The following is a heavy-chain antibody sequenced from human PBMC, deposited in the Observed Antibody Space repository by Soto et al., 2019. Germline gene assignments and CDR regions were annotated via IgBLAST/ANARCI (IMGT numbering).Heavy chain of an antibody. V-gene: IGHV4-59*01. CDR2: IYYSGST. CDR3: ARAVAAAGLGSYFDY. Sequence: LETLSLTCTVSGGSISSYYLSWIRQPPGKGLEWIGYIYYSGSTNYNPSLKSRVTISVDTSKNQFSLKLSSVTAADTAVYYCARAVAAAGLGSYFDYWGQGTLVTVSS. D-gene: IGHD6-13*01. J-gene: IGHJ4*02. CDR1: GGSISSYY.